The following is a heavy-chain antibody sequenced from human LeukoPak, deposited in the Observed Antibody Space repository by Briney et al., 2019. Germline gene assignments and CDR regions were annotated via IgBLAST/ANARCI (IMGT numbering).Heavy chain of an antibody. Sequence: PGGSLRLSCSASGFTFSSYAMHWVRQAPGRGLEYVSAISSNGGSTYYADSAKGRFTISRDDSKSVAYLQMNGLKTEDTAMYYCTRQSYGSGSYYIGYWGQGTLVTVSS. CDR1: GFTFSSYA. V-gene: IGHV3-64*04. D-gene: IGHD3-10*01. CDR3: TRQSYGSGSYYIGY. J-gene: IGHJ4*02. CDR2: ISSNGGST.